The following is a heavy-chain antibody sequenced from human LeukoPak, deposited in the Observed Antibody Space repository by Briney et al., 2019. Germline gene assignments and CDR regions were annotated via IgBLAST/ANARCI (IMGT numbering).Heavy chain of an antibody. Sequence: GGSLRLSCAASGFTFNNFPLNWVRQAPGKGLEWIAYISRDGSPIYYADSVRGRFTISRDNAKNSLYLRMNFLRAEDTAVYYCARVRYNSGYIFDSWGQGTLVAVSS. D-gene: IGHD5-18*01. V-gene: IGHV3-48*03. CDR3: ARVRYNSGYIFDS. CDR2: ISRDGSPI. CDR1: GFTFNNFP. J-gene: IGHJ4*02.